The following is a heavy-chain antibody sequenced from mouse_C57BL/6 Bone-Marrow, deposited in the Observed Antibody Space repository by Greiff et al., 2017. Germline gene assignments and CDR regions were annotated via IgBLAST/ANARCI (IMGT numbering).Heavy chain of an antibody. J-gene: IGHJ3*01. V-gene: IGHV1-82*01. CDR3: ARDYYGSSAWCAY. CDR2: IYPGDGDT. D-gene: IGHD1-1*01. CDR1: GYAFSSSW. Sequence: QVQLQQSGPELVKPGASVKISCKASGYAFSSSWMNWVKQRPGKGLEWIGRIYPGDGDTNYNGKFKGKATLTADKSSSTAYMQLSSLTSEDSAVYFCARDYYGSSAWCAYEGQGTLVTVSA.